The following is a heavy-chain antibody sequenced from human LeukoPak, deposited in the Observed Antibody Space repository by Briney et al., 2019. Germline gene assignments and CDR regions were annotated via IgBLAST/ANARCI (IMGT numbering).Heavy chain of an antibody. V-gene: IGHV3-7*01. D-gene: IGHD6-13*01. J-gene: IGHJ3*02. CDR2: IKQDGSEK. CDR3: ATFSSSWYSDAFDI. CDR1: GFTFTNYW. Sequence: GGSLRLSCAASGFTFTNYWMHWVRQAPGKGLEWVANIKQDGSEKYYVDSVKGRFTISRDNAKNSLYLQMNSLRAEDTAVYYCATFSSSWYSDAFDIWGQGTMVTVSS.